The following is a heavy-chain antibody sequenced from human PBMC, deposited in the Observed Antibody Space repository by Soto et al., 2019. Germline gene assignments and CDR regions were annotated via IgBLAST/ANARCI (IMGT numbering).Heavy chain of an antibody. CDR1: GFTVSSNY. V-gene: IGHV3-53*01. CDR2: IYSGGST. Sequence: GGSLRLSCAASGFTVSSNYMSWVRQAPGKGLQWVSVIYSGGSTYYADSVKGRFTISRDNSKNTLYLQMNSLRAEDTAVYYCARSQGRGRSMDVWGQGTTVTVSS. J-gene: IGHJ6*02. CDR3: ARSQGRGRSMDV. D-gene: IGHD3-10*01.